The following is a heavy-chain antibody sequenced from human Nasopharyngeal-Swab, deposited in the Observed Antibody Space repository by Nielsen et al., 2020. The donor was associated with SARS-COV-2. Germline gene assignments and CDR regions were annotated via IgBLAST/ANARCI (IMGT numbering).Heavy chain of an antibody. V-gene: IGHV3-23*01. CDR3: AKGGVSVYGDSYYFDF. J-gene: IGHJ4*02. Sequence: GESLKISCAASGFTFDTFGMTWVRQAPGKGLEWVSRISGSGSVAYHAASVKGRFTISRDNSKNAVYLQMNSLRAEDSAVYYCAKGGVSVYGDSYYFDFWGQGTLVTVSS. D-gene: IGHD4-17*01. CDR1: GFTFDTFG. CDR2: ISGSGSVA.